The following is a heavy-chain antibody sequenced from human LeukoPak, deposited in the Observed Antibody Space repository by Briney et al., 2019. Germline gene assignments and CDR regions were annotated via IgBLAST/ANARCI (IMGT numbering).Heavy chain of an antibody. CDR2: IYHSGST. D-gene: IGHD3-9*01. V-gene: IGHV4-30-2*01. J-gene: IGHJ4*02. Sequence: SETLSLTCAVSGGSISSGGYSWSWIRQPPGKGLEWIGYIYHSGSTNYNPSLKSRVTISVDTSKNQFSLKLSSVTAADTAVYYCARGPYYDILTGYRALDYWGQGTLVTVSS. CDR1: GGSISSGGYS. CDR3: ARGPYYDILTGYRALDY.